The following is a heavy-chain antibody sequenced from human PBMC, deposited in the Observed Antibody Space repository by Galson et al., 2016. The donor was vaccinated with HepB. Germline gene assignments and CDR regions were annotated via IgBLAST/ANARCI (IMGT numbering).Heavy chain of an antibody. V-gene: IGHV7-4-1*02. CDR1: GYSFSIYA. D-gene: IGHD3-10*01. J-gene: IGHJ5*02. CDR3: AREGYVYGSGTYSNWLDP. CDR2: INTITGNP. Sequence: SVKVSCKASGYSFSIYALNWVRLAPGQGLEWMGWINTITGNPTYAQGFTGRFVFSVDISVSTAYLQISGLQAEDSAVYFCAREGYVYGSGTYSNWLDPWGQGTLVTVSS.